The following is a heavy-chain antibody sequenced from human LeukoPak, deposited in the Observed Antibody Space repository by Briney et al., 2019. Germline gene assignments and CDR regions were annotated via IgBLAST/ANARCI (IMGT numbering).Heavy chain of an antibody. J-gene: IGHJ4*02. D-gene: IGHD6-19*01. Sequence: SETLSLTCTVSGGSISSSSYYWGWIRQPPGKGLEWIGSIYYSGSTYYNPSLKSRVTISVDTSKNQFSLKLSSVTAADTAVYYCARHFPGVAVAGHYFDYWGQGTLVTVSS. CDR3: ARHFPGVAVAGHYFDY. CDR1: GGSISSSSYY. CDR2: IYYSGST. V-gene: IGHV4-39*01.